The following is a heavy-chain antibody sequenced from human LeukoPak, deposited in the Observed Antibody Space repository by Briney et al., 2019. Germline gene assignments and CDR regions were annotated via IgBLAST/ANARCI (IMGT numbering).Heavy chain of an antibody. CDR1: GYTCTSYY. CDR3: ARDQLNGDYQFHDLGY. Sequence: ASVKVSCKASGYTCTSYYMHWGRQAPGQGVEWMGIINPSGGSTSYTQKFQGRVTMTRDMSTSTVYMELSSLRSEDTAVYYCARDQLNGDYQFHDLGYWGQGTLVTVSS. CDR2: INPSGGST. V-gene: IGHV1-46*01. J-gene: IGHJ4*02. D-gene: IGHD4-17*01.